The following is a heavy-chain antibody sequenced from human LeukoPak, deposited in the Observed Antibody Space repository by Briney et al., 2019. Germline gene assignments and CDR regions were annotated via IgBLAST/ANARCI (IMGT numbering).Heavy chain of an antibody. CDR2: ISTTSTYI. CDR1: GFAFSSYN. D-gene: IGHD2-2*01. CDR3: ARAGTCSSTSCDGGIEY. J-gene: IGHJ4*02. Sequence: GGSLRLSCAASGFAFSSYNMKWVRQAPGKGLEWVSFISTTSTYIYYADSVKGRFTVSRDNSKNLLYLQMDSLRVEDTAVYYCARAGTCSSTSCDGGIEYWGQGTLVTVSS. V-gene: IGHV3-21*06.